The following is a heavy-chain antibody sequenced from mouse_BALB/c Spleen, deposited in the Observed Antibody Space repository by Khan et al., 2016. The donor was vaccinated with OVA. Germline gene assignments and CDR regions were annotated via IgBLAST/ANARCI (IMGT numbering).Heavy chain of an antibody. V-gene: IGHV5-6*01. CDR3: ADHLTGSLAY. CDR2: ISSGGDYT. D-gene: IGHD4-1*01. Sequence: EVELVESGGDLVKPGGSLKLSCAASGFTFSSYSMSWVRQTPDKRLEWVASISSGGDYTYYPDSVKGRFTISGDNAKNTLYLQMSDLKSEDTAMDYYADHLTGSLAYWGQGTLVTVSA. J-gene: IGHJ3*01. CDR1: GFTFSSYS.